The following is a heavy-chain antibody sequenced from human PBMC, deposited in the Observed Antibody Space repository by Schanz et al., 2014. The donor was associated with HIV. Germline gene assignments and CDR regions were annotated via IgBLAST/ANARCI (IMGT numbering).Heavy chain of an antibody. D-gene: IGHD2-15*01. Sequence: QVQLVQSGAEVKKPGSSLKVSCKLSGDTFSDYAISWVRQAPGQGLEWMGGINPNSGGTNYVQKFQGRLTITADKSTSTVSLELSSLRFEDTAVYYCARGTYSTPVQYYFYYGMDVWGLGTTVTVSS. CDR1: GDTFSDYA. CDR2: INPNSGGT. J-gene: IGHJ6*02. V-gene: IGHV1-69*06. CDR3: ARGTYSTPVQYYFYYGMDV.